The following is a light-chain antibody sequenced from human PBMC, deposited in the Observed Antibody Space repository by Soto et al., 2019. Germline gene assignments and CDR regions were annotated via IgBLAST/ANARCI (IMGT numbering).Light chain of an antibody. CDR3: QHYQSGHPIT. Sequence: EILLTQSPDTLSLSPGERATLSCRAAQSVGTRLAWYQHKTGQAPRLLISGASSRATGIPDRFTGSGSETSFTLTISRLEPEDFARYYGQHYQSGHPITFGQGTRLEIK. CDR1: QSVGTR. CDR2: GAS. J-gene: IGKJ5*01. V-gene: IGKV3-20*01.